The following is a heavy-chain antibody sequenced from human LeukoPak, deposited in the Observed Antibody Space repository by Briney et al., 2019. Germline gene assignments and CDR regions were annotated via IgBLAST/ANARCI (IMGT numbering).Heavy chain of an antibody. V-gene: IGHV3-21*01. CDR1: GFTFSSFS. CDR2: ITSSSNYI. Sequence: GGSLRLSCAASGFTFSSFSMNWVRQAPGKGLEWVSSITSSSNYIYYASSMRGRFTISRDNAKNSLYLQMNSLRAEDTAVYYCARDLRLWGQGTLVTVSS. CDR3: ARDLRL. J-gene: IGHJ4*02.